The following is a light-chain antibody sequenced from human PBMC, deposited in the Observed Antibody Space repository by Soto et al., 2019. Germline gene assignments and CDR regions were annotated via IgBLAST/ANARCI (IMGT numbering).Light chain of an antibody. V-gene: IGKV3-20*01. Sequence: EIVLTQSPGTLSVSPGERATLSCRASQTISSNNLAWYQQKPGQAPSLLIYGTSSRATGIPDRFSGSGSGTHFTLTISRLEPEDCAIYYCQQYGSWTFGQGNKVEI. CDR1: QTISSNN. CDR2: GTS. J-gene: IGKJ1*01. CDR3: QQYGSWT.